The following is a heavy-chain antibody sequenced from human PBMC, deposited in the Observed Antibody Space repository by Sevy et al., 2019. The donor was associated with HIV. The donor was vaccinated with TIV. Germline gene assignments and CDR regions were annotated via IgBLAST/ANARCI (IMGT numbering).Heavy chain of an antibody. CDR2: IIPIFGTA. CDR1: GGTFSSYA. Sequence: ASVKVSCKASGGTFSSYAISWVRQAPGQGLEWMGGIIPIFGTANYAQKFQGRVTITADESTSTAYMELSSLSSEDTAVYYCARESGEYCSSTSCTRPGFDYYYGMDVWGQGTTVTVSS. J-gene: IGHJ6*02. V-gene: IGHV1-69*13. CDR3: ARESGEYCSSTSCTRPGFDYYYGMDV. D-gene: IGHD2-2*01.